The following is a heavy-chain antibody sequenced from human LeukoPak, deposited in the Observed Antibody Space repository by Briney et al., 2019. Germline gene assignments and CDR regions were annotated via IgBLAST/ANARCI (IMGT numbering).Heavy chain of an antibody. CDR3: AHRHNDILTGYYSPGYFDY. Sequence: TLSLTCTVSGYSISSGYYWGWIRQPPGKALEWLALIYWNDDKRYSPSLKSRLTITKDTSKNQVVLIMTNMDPVDTATYYCAHRHNDILTGYYSPGYFDYWGQGTLVTVSS. V-gene: IGHV2-5*01. D-gene: IGHD3-9*01. CDR2: IYWNDDK. J-gene: IGHJ4*02. CDR1: GYSISSGYYW.